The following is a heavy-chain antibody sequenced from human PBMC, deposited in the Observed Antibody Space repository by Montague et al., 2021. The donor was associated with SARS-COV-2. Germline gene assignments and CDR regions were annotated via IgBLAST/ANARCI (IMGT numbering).Heavy chain of an antibody. V-gene: IGHV4-59*08. CDR1: GGSISSYY. J-gene: IGHJ3*02. Sequence: SETLSLTRTLSGGSISSYYCSWIRQPPGKGLEWIGYIDYGGSNNXNPSLKSRVTISVDASKNQFSLKLSSVTAADTAVYYCARQRRYQLPITIFGVVMADAFDIWGQGTMVTVSS. CDR2: IDYGGSN. D-gene: IGHD3-3*01. CDR3: ARQRRYQLPITIFGVVMADAFDI.